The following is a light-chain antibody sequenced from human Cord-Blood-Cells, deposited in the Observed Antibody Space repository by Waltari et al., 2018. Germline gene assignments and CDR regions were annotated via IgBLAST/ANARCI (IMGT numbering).Light chain of an antibody. CDR2: EGS. CDR1: SRAVGRYNL. Sequence: SALTPPASVSGSPGQSVTISCTGTSRAVGRYNLFSWYQHHPGNAPNVMIYEGSKRPSGVSNRFSGSKSGNTASLTISGLQAEDEADYYCCSYAGSSTWVFGGGTKLTVL. J-gene: IGLJ3*02. CDR3: CSYAGSSTWV. V-gene: IGLV2-23*01.